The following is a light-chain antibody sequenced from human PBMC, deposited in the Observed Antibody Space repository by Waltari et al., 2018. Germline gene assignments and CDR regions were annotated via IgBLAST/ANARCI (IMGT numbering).Light chain of an antibody. CDR3: SSFTSSSTWV. V-gene: IGLV2-14*01. J-gene: IGLJ3*02. Sequence: QSALTQPASVSGSPGQSITISCTGTSSDVGGYNYVYWYQQHPGKAPKLMIYDVNNRPSGVSNRFSGSKSGNTASLTISGLQAEDEADYYCSSFTSSSTWVFGGGTNLTVL. CDR1: SSDVGGYNY. CDR2: DVN.